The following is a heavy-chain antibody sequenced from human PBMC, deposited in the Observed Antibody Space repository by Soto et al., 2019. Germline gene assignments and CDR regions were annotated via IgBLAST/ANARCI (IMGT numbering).Heavy chain of an antibody. D-gene: IGHD3-22*01. V-gene: IGHV1-69*13. CDR3: AKGNEGRGYYRNAFDI. J-gene: IGHJ3*02. CDR2: IIPIFGTA. Sequence: ASVKVSCKASVYTFTSYVISWVRQTPGQGLEWMGGIIPIFGTANYAQKFQGRVTITADESTSTAYMELSSLRSEDTAVYYCAKGNEGRGYYRNAFDIWGQGTMVIVSS. CDR1: VYTFTSYV.